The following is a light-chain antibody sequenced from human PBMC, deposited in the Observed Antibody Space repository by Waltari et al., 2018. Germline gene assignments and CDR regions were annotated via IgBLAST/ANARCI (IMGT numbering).Light chain of an antibody. J-gene: IGLJ2*01. CDR3: SSYAGSNNLL. CDR2: EVS. V-gene: IGLV2-8*01. CDR1: SSDVGGYNY. Sequence: QSALTQPPSASGSPGQSVTISCTGTSSDVGGYNYVSWYQQHPGKAPKLMIDEVSKRPAVVPDRFAGSKSGNTASLTVSGLQAEDEADYYCSSYAGSNNLLFGGGTKLTVL.